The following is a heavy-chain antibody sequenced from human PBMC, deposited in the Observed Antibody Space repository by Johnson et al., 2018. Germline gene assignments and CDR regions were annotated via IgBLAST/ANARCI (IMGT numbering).Heavy chain of an antibody. CDR1: GFTFSNAW. CDR2: IKSKPNGETT. V-gene: IGHV3-15*07. Sequence: EVQLVESGGGLVKXGGSLRLXCVGYGFTFSNAWMNWVRQAPGKGLEWVGRIKSKPNGETTDYATAVKGRFTISRDDSKATAYVQMNSLKTEDAAVYYCATGRYFDYWGQGILVTVSS. J-gene: IGHJ4*02. CDR3: ATGRYFDY.